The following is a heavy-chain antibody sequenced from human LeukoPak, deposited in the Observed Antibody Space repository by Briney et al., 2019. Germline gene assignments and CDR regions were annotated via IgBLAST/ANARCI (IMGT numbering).Heavy chain of an antibody. Sequence: SETLSLTCTVSGGSISSYYWSWIRQPPGKGLEWIGYIYYSGSTNYNPSLKSRVTISVDRSKNQFSLKLSSVTAADTAVYYCAKGKPEVVPAAPFYMDVWGKGTTVTVSS. D-gene: IGHD2-2*01. CDR2: IYYSGST. CDR3: AKGKPEVVPAAPFYMDV. J-gene: IGHJ6*03. V-gene: IGHV4-59*12. CDR1: GGSISSYY.